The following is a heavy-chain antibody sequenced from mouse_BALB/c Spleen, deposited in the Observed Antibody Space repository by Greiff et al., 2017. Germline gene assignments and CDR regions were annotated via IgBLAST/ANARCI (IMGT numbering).Heavy chain of an antibody. CDR2: IYPYNGGT. Sequence: EVQLQQSGPELVKPGASVKISCKASGYTFTDYNMHWVKQSHGKSLEWIGYIYPYNGGTGYNQKFKSKATLTVDNSSSTAYMELRSLTSEDSAVYYCARGIYYDYASWFAYWGQGTLVTVSA. CDR1: GYTFTDYN. CDR3: ARGIYYDYASWFAY. D-gene: IGHD2-4*01. J-gene: IGHJ3*01. V-gene: IGHV1S29*02.